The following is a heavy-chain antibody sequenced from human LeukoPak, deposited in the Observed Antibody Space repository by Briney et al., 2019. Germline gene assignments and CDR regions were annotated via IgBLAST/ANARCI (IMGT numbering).Heavy chain of an antibody. D-gene: IGHD6-25*01. CDR2: ISGSGDST. CDR3: AKRKASGRWYYYYGMDV. J-gene: IGHJ6*02. Sequence: GALRLSCAASGFTFSSYAMSWVRQAPGKGLEWVSAISGSGDSTYYANSVKGRFTISRDNSKNTLNLQMNSLRAEDTAVYYCAKRKASGRWYYYYGMDVWGQGTTVTVSS. V-gene: IGHV3-23*01. CDR1: GFTFSSYA.